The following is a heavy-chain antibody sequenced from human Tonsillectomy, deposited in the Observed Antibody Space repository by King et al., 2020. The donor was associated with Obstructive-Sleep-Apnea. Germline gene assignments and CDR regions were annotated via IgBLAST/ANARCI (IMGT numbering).Heavy chain of an antibody. Sequence: VQLVQSGAEVKKPGASVKVSCKASGYTFTDYAMYWVRQAPGQRLEWMGWINAGNGITEYSQKFQGRGTITRETSASTAYMELSSLISEDTALYYCAREDCSSTSCYASFNYWGQGTLVTVSS. CDR1: GYTFTDYA. J-gene: IGHJ4*02. V-gene: IGHV1-3*01. CDR2: INAGNGIT. D-gene: IGHD2-2*01. CDR3: AREDCSSTSCYASFNY.